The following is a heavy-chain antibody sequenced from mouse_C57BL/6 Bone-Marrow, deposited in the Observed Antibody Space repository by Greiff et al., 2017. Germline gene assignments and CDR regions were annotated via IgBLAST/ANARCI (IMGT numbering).Heavy chain of an antibody. CDR2: IDPENGDT. D-gene: IGHD1-1*01. V-gene: IGHV14-4*01. CDR1: GFNIKDDY. J-gene: IGHJ2*01. CDR3: TSSPSYFDY. Sequence: EVQGVESGAELVRPGASVKLSCTASGFNIKDDYMHWVKQRPEQGLEWIGWIDPENGDTEYASKFQGEATITADTSSNTAYLQLSSLTSEDTAVYYCTSSPSYFDYWGQGTTLTVSS.